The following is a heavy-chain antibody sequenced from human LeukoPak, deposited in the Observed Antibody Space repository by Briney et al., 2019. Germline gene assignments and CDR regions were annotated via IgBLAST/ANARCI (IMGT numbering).Heavy chain of an antibody. CDR3: ARRGRADYVWGSYRSYYFDY. Sequence: SETLSPTCTVSGGSISSSSYYWGWIRQPPGKGLEWIGSIYYSGSTYYNPSLKSRVTISVDTSKNQFSLKLSSVTAADTAVYYCARRGRADYVWGSYRSYYFDYWGQGTLVTVSS. CDR1: GGSISSSSYY. CDR2: IYYSGST. J-gene: IGHJ4*02. D-gene: IGHD3-16*02. V-gene: IGHV4-39*01.